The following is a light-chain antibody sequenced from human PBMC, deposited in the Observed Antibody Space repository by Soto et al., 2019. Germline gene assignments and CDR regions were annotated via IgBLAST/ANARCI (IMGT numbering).Light chain of an antibody. Sequence: EIVLTQSPGALSLSTGERATLSCRTSHDISSSYLAWYQQKRGQAPRLLMYGASARATGISDRFSGSGSGTYFTLTISRLEPEDFAVYYCQHYGGAVLTFGGGTKVEIK. V-gene: IGKV3-20*01. J-gene: IGKJ4*01. CDR1: HDISSSY. CDR2: GAS. CDR3: QHYGGAVLT.